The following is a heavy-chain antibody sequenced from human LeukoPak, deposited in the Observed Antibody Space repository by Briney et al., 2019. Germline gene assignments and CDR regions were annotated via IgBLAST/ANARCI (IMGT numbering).Heavy chain of an antibody. CDR1: EFTFSSYA. Sequence: GGPLRLSCAASEFTFSSYAMSWVRQTPGKGLEWVSSISGNSGSTHYADSVKGRFTISRDNSKNTLYLQMNSLRAEDTAVYYCAKGVVVVPAAGHYFDYWGQGTLVTVSS. V-gene: IGHV3-23*01. CDR2: ISGNSGST. D-gene: IGHD2-2*01. J-gene: IGHJ4*02. CDR3: AKGVVVVPAAGHYFDY.